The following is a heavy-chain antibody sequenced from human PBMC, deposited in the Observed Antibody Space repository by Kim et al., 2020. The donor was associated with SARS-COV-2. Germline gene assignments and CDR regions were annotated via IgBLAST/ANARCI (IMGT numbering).Heavy chain of an antibody. CDR2: IIPIFGTA. Sequence: SVNVSCKASGCTFSSYAISWLRQAPGQGLEWVGGIIPIFGTANYAQKFQGRVTITADEATSTAYMELSSLRSEDTAVDYCAREQSRAVVGYYDYYGMD. J-gene: IGHJ6*01. D-gene: IGHD3-22*01. V-gene: IGHV1-69*13. CDR1: GCTFSSYA. CDR3: AREQSRAVVGYYDYYGMD.